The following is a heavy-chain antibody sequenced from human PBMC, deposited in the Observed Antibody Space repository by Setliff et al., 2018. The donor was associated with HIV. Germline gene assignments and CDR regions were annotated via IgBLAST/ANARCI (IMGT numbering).Heavy chain of an antibody. J-gene: IGHJ6*03. CDR2: IYYSGSS. CDR1: GGFISSYY. V-gene: IGHV4-59*01. Sequence: SETLSLTCTVSGGFISSYYWSWIRQPPGKGLEWIGYIYYSGSSNHNPSLKSRVTISVDTSKNQFSLKLSSVTAADTAVYYCARGYPGIAVAGLSYYYYYYVDVWGKGTTVTVSS. CDR3: ARGYPGIAVAGLSYYYYYYVDV. D-gene: IGHD6-19*01.